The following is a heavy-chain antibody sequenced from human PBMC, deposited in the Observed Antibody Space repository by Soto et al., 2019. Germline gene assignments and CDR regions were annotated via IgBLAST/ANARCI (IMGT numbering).Heavy chain of an antibody. CDR2: ISSSSSYI. Sequence: GGSLRLSCAASGFTFSSYSMNWVRQAPGKGLEWVSSISSSSSYIYYADSVKGRFTISRDNAKNSLYLQMNSLRAEDTAVYYCARAGRRVTIFGVDSIDYWGQGTLVTVSS. V-gene: IGHV3-21*01. D-gene: IGHD3-3*01. CDR1: GFTFSSYS. J-gene: IGHJ4*02. CDR3: ARAGRRVTIFGVDSIDY.